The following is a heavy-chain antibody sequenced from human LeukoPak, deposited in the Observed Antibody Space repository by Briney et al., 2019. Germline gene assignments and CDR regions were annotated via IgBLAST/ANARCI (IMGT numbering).Heavy chain of an antibody. J-gene: IGHJ4*02. CDR3: ARGGYSYGYNDY. D-gene: IGHD5-18*01. V-gene: IGHV4-59*12. CDR2: IYYSRSA. Sequence: PSETLSLTCTVSGGSISSYYWSWIRQPPGKGLEWIGYIYYSRSANYNPSLKSRVTISVDTSKNQFSLKLSSVTAADTAVYYCARGGYSYGYNDYWGQGTLVTVSS. CDR1: GGSISSYY.